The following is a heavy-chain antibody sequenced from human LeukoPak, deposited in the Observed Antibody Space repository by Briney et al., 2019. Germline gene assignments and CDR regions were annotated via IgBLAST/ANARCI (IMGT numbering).Heavy chain of an antibody. Sequence: ASVKVSCKASGYTFSGHDIHWVRQAPGQGLEWMGWINPNNGVIHFAQKFQGRVTMTRDTSISTVYMDLSGLGGDDTAVYYCARTQILDCWGQGTLVTVSS. V-gene: IGHV1-2*02. J-gene: IGHJ4*02. CDR2: INPNNGVI. CDR3: ARTQILDC. CDR1: GYTFSGHD.